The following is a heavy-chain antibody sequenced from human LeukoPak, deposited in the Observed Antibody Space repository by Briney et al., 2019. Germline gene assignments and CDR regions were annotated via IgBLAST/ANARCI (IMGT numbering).Heavy chain of an antibody. CDR3: ARDPNVVIVSASCFDY. J-gene: IGHJ4*02. Sequence: PGGSLRLSCAASGITFSTYDMSWVRQAPGKGLEWVSSISTSSSYIYYADSVKGRFTVSRDNAKNSVYLQMNSLRAEDTAVYYCARDPNVVIVSASCFDYWGQGTLVTVSS. V-gene: IGHV3-21*01. CDR2: ISTSSSYI. D-gene: IGHD2-15*01. CDR1: GITFSTYD.